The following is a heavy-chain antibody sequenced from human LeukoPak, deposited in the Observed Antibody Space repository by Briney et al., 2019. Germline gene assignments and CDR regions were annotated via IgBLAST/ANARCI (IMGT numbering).Heavy chain of an antibody. V-gene: IGHV4-39*07. Sequence: SETLSLTSTVSGGSISSSSYYWGWIRQPPGKGLEWIGSIYYSGSTYYNPSLKSRVTLSVDTSKNRFSLKLNSVTAADTAVYYCARDQPYMDVWGKGTTVTVSS. CDR3: ARDQPYMDV. J-gene: IGHJ6*03. CDR1: GGSISSSSYY. CDR2: IYYSGST.